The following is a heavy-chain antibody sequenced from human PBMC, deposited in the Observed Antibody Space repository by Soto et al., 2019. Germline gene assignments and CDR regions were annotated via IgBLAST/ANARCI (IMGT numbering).Heavy chain of an antibody. V-gene: IGHV4-30-4*08. CDR2: IYHSGRT. Sequence: SETLSLTCTVSGGSMSNGYYYWSWVRQNPGKGLEWIGHIYHSGRTYYNPSLKSRVGILVDTSKNQFSLNLNSVTAADTAVYYCARVPSPWGQGTLVT. CDR1: GGSMSNGYYY. CDR3: ARVPSP. J-gene: IGHJ5*02.